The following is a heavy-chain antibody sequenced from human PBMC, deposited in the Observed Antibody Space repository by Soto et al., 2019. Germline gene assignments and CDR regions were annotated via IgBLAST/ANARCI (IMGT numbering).Heavy chain of an antibody. CDR3: ARGIGDYGEGEFDY. CDR2: ISYDGSNK. D-gene: IGHD4-17*01. J-gene: IGHJ4*02. CDR1: GFTFSSYA. Sequence: QVQLVESGGGVVQPGRSLRLSCAASGFTFSSYAMHWVRQAPGKGLEWVAVISYDGSNKYYADSVKGRFTISRDNSKNTLYLQMNSLRPEDTAVYYCARGIGDYGEGEFDYWGQGTLVTVSS. V-gene: IGHV3-30*01.